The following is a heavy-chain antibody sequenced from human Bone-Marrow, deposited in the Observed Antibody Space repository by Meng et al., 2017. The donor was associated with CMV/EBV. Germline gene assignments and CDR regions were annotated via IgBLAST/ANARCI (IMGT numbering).Heavy chain of an antibody. CDR3: ARVPYCSSTSCYDWHFDY. CDR2: ISRGSSYL. D-gene: IGHD2-2*01. Sequence: GESLKISCVASGFTFSSFSMNWVRQAPGKGLEWVSSISRGSSYLHYADSVKGRFTISRDNAKNSLYLQMNSLRAEDTAVYYCARVPYCSSTSCYDWHFDYWGQGTRVTVSS. CDR1: GFTFSSFS. V-gene: IGHV3-21*01. J-gene: IGHJ4*02.